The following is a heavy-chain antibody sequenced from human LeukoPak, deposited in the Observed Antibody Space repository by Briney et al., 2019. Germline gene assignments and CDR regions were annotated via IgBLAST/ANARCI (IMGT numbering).Heavy chain of an antibody. D-gene: IGHD4-17*01. V-gene: IGHV1-46*01. J-gene: IGHJ1*01. Sequence: AASVKVSCKASGYTFTSYYMHWVRQAPGQGLEWMGIINPSGGSTSYAQKFQGRVTITTDESTSTAYMELGSLRSEDTAVYYCASHYGDYVTIEFQHWGQGTLVTVSS. CDR1: GYTFTSYY. CDR3: ASHYGDYVTIEFQH. CDR2: INPSGGST.